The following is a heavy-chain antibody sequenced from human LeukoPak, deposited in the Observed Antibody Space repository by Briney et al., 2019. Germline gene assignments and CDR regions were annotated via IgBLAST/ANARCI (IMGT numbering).Heavy chain of an antibody. V-gene: IGHV3-7*01. J-gene: IGHJ4*02. Sequence: PGGSLRLSCAASGFTFSSYWMSWVRQAPGKGLEWVANIKQDGSEKYYVDSVKGRFTISRDNAKNSLYLQMNNLRAEDTAVYYCARDIVVAAPHFDYWGQGTLVTVSS. CDR2: IKQDGSEK. D-gene: IGHD2-2*01. CDR1: GFTFSSYW. CDR3: ARDIVVAAPHFDY.